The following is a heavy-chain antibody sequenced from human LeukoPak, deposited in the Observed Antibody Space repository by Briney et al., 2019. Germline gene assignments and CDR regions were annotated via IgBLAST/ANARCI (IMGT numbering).Heavy chain of an antibody. D-gene: IGHD5-18*01. Sequence: PGGSLRLSCAASGFTFDDYAMHWVRQAPGKGLEWVSGISWNSGSIGYADSVKGRFTISRDNAKNSLYLQMNSLRAEDTALYYCGGGRIQRWAPFDYWGQGTLVTVSS. CDR2: ISWNSGSI. V-gene: IGHV3-9*01. CDR1: GFTFDDYA. CDR3: GGGRIQRWAPFDY. J-gene: IGHJ4*02.